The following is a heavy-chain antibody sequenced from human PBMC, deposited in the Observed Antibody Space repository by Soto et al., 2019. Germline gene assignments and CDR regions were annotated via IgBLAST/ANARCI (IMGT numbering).Heavy chain of an antibody. J-gene: IGHJ3*02. CDR2: IYYSGST. CDR1: GGSISSSSYY. CDR3: AKEVGEWEYGSSSDAFDI. V-gene: IGHV4-39*02. Sequence: SETLSLTCTVSGGSISSSSYYWGWIRQPPGKGLEWIGSIYYSGSTYYNPSLKSRVTISVDTSKNQFSLKLSSVTAADTAVYYCAKEVGEWEYGSSSDAFDIWGKGTMVTVSS. D-gene: IGHD6-6*01.